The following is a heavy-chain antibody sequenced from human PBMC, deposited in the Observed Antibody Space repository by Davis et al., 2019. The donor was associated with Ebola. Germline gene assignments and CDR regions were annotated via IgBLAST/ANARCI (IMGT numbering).Heavy chain of an antibody. CDR2: ISAYNGNT. J-gene: IGHJ4*02. Sequence: AASVTVSCKPSRYTFTNYDINWVRQAPGQGLEWMGWISAYNGNTNYAQKLQGRVTMTTDTSTSTAYMELRSLRSDDTAVYYCTAGGGSSRDYWGQGTLVTVSS. CDR1: RYTFTNYD. CDR3: TAGGGSSRDY. V-gene: IGHV1-18*01. D-gene: IGHD1-26*01.